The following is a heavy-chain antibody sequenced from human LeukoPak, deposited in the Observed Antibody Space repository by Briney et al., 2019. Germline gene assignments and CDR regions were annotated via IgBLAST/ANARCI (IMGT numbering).Heavy chain of an antibody. D-gene: IGHD2-2*01. Sequence: ASVKVSRKASGYTFTSYGISWVRQAPGQGLEWMGWISAYNGNTNYAQKLQGRVTMTTDTSTSTAYMELRSLRSDDTAVYYCARVGPRYCSSTSCPSEDWFDPWGQGTLVTVSS. J-gene: IGHJ5*02. CDR1: GYTFTSYG. V-gene: IGHV1-18*01. CDR3: ARVGPRYCSSTSCPSEDWFDP. CDR2: ISAYNGNT.